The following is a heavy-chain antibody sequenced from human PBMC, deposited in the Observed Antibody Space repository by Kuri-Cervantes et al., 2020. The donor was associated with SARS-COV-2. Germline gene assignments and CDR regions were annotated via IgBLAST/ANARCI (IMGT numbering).Heavy chain of an antibody. J-gene: IGHJ4*02. Sequence: SETLSLTCTVSGGSISSYYWSWIRQPPGKGLEWIGYIYYGGSTNYNPSLKSRVTISVDTSKNQFSLKLSSVTAADTAVYYCAGWNSGSYEYFDYWGQGTLVTVSS. CDR2: IYYGGST. V-gene: IGHV4-59*01. D-gene: IGHD1-26*01. CDR3: AGWNSGSYEYFDY. CDR1: GGSISSYY.